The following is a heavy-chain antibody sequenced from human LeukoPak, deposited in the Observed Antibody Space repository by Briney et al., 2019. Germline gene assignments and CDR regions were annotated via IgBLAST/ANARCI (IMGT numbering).Heavy chain of an antibody. CDR3: ATSNYHRAGGNAFDY. CDR2: ISSSGSTI. J-gene: IGHJ4*02. CDR1: GFTFSDYY. V-gene: IGHV3-11*01. Sequence: PGGSLRLSCAASGFTFSDYYMSWIRRAPGKGLEWVSYISSSGSTIYYADSVKGRFTISRDNAKNSLYLQMNSLRAEDTGVYYCATSNYHRAGGNAFDYWGQGTLVTVSS. D-gene: IGHD4-23*01.